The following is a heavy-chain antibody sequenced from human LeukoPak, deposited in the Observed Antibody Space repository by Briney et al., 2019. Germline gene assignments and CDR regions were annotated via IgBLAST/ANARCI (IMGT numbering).Heavy chain of an antibody. Sequence: SETLSLTCAVYGGSFSGYYWSWIRQPPGKGLEWIGYIYYSGSTNYNPSLKSRVTISVDTSKNQFSLNLSSVTAADTAVYYCARRVKLGIDWYFDLWGRGTLVTVSS. D-gene: IGHD7-27*01. CDR3: ARRVKLGIDWYFDL. V-gene: IGHV4-59*08. CDR2: IYYSGST. J-gene: IGHJ2*01. CDR1: GGSFSGYY.